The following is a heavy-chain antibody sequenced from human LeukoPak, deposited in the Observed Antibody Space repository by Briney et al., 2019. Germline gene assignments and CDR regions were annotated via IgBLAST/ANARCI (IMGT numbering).Heavy chain of an antibody. CDR1: GGSISSGSYY. Sequence: SETLSLTCTVSGGSISSGSYYWSWIRQPAGKGLEWIGRMYTSGSTNYNPSLKSRVTISVDTSKNQFSLKLSSVTAADTAVYYCARVEWGCSSTSCYPSYWYFDLWGRGTLVTVSS. CDR3: ARVEWGCSSTSCYPSYWYFDL. J-gene: IGHJ2*01. D-gene: IGHD2-2*01. V-gene: IGHV4-61*02. CDR2: MYTSGST.